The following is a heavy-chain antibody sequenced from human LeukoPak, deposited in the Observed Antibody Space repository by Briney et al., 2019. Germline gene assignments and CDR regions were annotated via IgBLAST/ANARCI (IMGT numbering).Heavy chain of an antibody. D-gene: IGHD5-18*01. CDR3: ARPENGYSYGYYAY. Sequence: GESLKISCKGSGYSFTKYWIGWVRQMPGRGLEWMGIIHPSDSDTRYSPSFQGQVTISADKSISTAYLQWNSLKASDTAMYYCARPENGYSYGYYAYWGQGTLVTVSS. CDR2: IHPSDSDT. J-gene: IGHJ4*02. V-gene: IGHV5-51*01. CDR1: GYSFTKYW.